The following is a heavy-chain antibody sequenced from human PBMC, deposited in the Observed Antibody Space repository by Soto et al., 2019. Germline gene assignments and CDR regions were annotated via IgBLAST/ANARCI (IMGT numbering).Heavy chain of an antibody. Sequence: GVSLRLSCAASGFTFSSYWMSWVRQAPGKGLEWVANIKQDGSEKYYVDSVKGRFTISRDNAKNSLYLQMNSLRAEDTAVYYCARDRNGIAVAGTAFDIWGQGTMVTVSS. CDR2: IKQDGSEK. CDR3: ARDRNGIAVAGTAFDI. J-gene: IGHJ3*02. D-gene: IGHD6-19*01. CDR1: GFTFSSYW. V-gene: IGHV3-7*01.